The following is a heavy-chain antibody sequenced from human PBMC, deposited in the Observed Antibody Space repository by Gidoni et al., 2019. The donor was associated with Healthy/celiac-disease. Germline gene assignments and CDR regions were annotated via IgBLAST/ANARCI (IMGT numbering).Heavy chain of an antibody. CDR1: GGSFSGYY. CDR2: INHSGST. J-gene: IGHJ5*02. D-gene: IGHD3-3*01. CDR3: ARGGHSTIFGVGKPPPRPKNWFDP. Sequence: QVQLQQWGAGLLKPSETLSLTCAVYGGSFSGYYWSWIRQTPGKGLEWIGEINHSGSTNYNPSLKSRVTISVDTSKNQFSLKLSSVTAADTAVYYCARGGHSTIFGVGKPPPRPKNWFDPWGQGTLVTVSS. V-gene: IGHV4-34*01.